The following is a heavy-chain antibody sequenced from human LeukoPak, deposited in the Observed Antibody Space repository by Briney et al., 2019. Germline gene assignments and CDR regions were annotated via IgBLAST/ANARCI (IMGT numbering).Heavy chain of an antibody. CDR2: IYYGGSA. Sequence: SETLSLTCTVSGGSMSRYYWSWIRQSPDKGLEWIGNIYYGGSAHYNPNPSLRSRVTISVDESKNQFSLNLSSVTAADTAVYYCGRGGSSGWYGRGFFDYWGQGALVTVSS. J-gene: IGHJ4*02. CDR3: GRGGSSGWYGRGFFDY. CDR1: GGSMSRYY. D-gene: IGHD6-19*01. V-gene: IGHV4-59*01.